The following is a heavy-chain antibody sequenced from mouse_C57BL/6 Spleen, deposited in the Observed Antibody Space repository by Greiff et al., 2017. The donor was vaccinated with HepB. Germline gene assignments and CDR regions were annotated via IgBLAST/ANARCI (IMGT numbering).Heavy chain of an antibody. Sequence: QVQLQQPGAELVMPGASVKLSCKASGYTFTSYWMHWVKQRPGQGLEWIGEIDPSDSYTNYNQKFKGKSTLTVDKSSSTAYMQLSSLTSEDSAVYYCARAVSGTVVAFDYWGQGTTLTVSS. J-gene: IGHJ2*01. CDR3: ARAVSGTVVAFDY. CDR2: IDPSDSYT. V-gene: IGHV1-69*01. D-gene: IGHD1-1*01. CDR1: GYTFTSYW.